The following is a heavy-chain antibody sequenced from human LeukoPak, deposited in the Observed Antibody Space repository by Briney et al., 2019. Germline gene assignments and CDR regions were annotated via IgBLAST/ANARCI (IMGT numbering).Heavy chain of an antibody. J-gene: IGHJ6*02. CDR3: ARGWLNYYYYGMDV. CDR2: IYSGGST. Sequence: GGSLRLSCAASGFTVSSNYMSWVRQAPGKGLEWVSVIYSGGSTYYADSVKGRFTISRDNSKNTLYLQMNSLRAEDTAVYYCARGWLNYYYYGMDVWGQETTVTVSS. V-gene: IGHV3-53*01. CDR1: GFTVSSNY. D-gene: IGHD5-12*01.